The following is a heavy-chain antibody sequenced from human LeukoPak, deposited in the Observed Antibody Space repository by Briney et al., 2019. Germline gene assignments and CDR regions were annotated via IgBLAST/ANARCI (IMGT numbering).Heavy chain of an antibody. J-gene: IGHJ6*03. CDR2: ISSSGSTI. V-gene: IGHV3-11*04. CDR1: GFTFSDYY. CDR3: ARCDSLFGVVIYYYYYYMDV. Sequence: PGGSLRLSCAASGFTFSDYYMSWIRQAPGKGLEWVSYISSSGSTIYYADSVKGRFTISRDNAKNSLYLQMNSLRAEDTAVYYCARCDSLFGVVIYYYYYYMDVRGKGTTVTVSS. D-gene: IGHD3-3*01.